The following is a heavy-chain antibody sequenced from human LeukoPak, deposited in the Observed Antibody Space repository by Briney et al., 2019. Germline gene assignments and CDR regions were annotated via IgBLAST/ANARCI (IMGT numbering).Heavy chain of an antibody. J-gene: IGHJ6*02. CDR3: ARDGIVVVTAIPAYYYYGMDV. CDR1: RFTFSSYA. V-gene: IGHV3-23*01. CDR2: ISGSGGST. D-gene: IGHD2-21*02. Sequence: PGGSLRLSCAASRFTFSSYAMSWVRQAPGKGLEWVSAISGSGGSTYYADSVKGRFTISRDNAKNSLYLQMNSLRAEDTAVYYCARDGIVVVTAIPAYYYYGMDVWGQGTTVTVSS.